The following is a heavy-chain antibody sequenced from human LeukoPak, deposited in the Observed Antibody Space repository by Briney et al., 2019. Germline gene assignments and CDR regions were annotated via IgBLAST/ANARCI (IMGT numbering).Heavy chain of an antibody. CDR3: TRGAPFDY. CDR2: IFPGNSDA. CDR1: GYSFSSYW. V-gene: IGHV5-51*01. J-gene: IGHJ4*02. Sequence: GESLKISCKGSGYSFSSYWIAWVRQMPGKGLEWMGIIFPGNSDARYSPSFQGQVTISADKSINTAYLQWSSLKASDTAMYYCTRGAPFDYWGQGTLVTVSS.